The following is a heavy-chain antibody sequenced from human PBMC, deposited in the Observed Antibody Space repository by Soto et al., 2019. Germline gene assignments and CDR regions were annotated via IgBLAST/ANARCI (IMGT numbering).Heavy chain of an antibody. V-gene: IGHV1-69*13. J-gene: IGHJ3*01. CDR1: GGTFSNYA. CDR2: IIPIFDST. D-gene: IGHD6-25*01. Sequence: SVKVSCKASGGTFSNYAINWVRQAPGQGLEWMGGIIPIFDSTNSAQKFQGRVTLTADESTSTIYMELSSLTSEDTGVYYCAKGQQRSGTSDAFDFWCQGTMVTVS. CDR3: AKGQQRSGTSDAFDF.